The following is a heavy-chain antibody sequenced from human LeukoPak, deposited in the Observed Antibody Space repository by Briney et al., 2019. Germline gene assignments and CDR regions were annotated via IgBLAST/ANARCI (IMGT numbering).Heavy chain of an antibody. J-gene: IGHJ5*02. CDR1: GFTFSSYA. Sequence: GGSLRLSCAASGFTFSSYAMSWVRQAPGKGLEWVSAISGSGGSTYYADSVKGRFTISRDNSKNTLYLQMNSLRAEDTAVYYCARGPKRGSYRYNWFDPWGQGTLVTVSS. D-gene: IGHD3-16*02. CDR3: ARGPKRGSYRYNWFDP. V-gene: IGHV3-23*01. CDR2: ISGSGGST.